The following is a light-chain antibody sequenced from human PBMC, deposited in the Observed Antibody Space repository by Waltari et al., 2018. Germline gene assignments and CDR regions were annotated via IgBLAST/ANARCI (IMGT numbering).Light chain of an antibody. CDR2: QDT. CDR1: KLGNKY. Sequence: SYELTQPPSASVSPGQTASITCSGDKLGNKYVCWYQQKPGQSPVLVIYQDTKRPSGIPERFSGSNSGNTATLTISGTQAMDEADYYCQAWDSSTAVFGGGTKLTVL. J-gene: IGLJ2*01. CDR3: QAWDSSTAV. V-gene: IGLV3-1*01.